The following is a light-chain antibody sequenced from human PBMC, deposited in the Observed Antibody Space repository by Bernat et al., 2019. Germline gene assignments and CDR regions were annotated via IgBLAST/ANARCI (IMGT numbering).Light chain of an antibody. CDR3: QQYHKWPRT. Sequence: EILMTQSPTMLSVSPGERATLSCSATQSISSDLAWYHQRPGQAPSLLIYGASIRATGISVRFRGTGSGTVFTLTINSLQSEDVGLYYCQQYHKWPRTFGQGTKVEIK. CDR2: GAS. J-gene: IGKJ1*01. CDR1: QSISSD. V-gene: IGKV3-15*01.